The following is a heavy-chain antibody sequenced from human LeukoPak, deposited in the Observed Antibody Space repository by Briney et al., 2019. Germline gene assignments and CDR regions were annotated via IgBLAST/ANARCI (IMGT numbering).Heavy chain of an antibody. CDR2: ISYTVSDK. J-gene: IGHJ4*02. V-gene: IGHV3-30*04. Sequence: GRSMTLSCVASASTFSTYSMHWDRQAQSKGMQWEAVISYTVSDKYYSNSVRCRFTTSRDNSKSTVHLQMSSLTADDTAVYYCARPNYVSHWGYFDYWGQGTLVTVSS. CDR1: ASTFSTYS. D-gene: IGHD4/OR15-4a*01. CDR3: ARPNYVSHWGYFDY.